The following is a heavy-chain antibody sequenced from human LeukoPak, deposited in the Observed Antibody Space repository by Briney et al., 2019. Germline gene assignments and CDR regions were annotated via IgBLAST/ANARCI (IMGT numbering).Heavy chain of an antibody. CDR1: GYTFTGYY. D-gene: IGHD6-13*01. CDR3: ARESSIAAAAYDY. Sequence: ASVKVSCKASGYTFTGYYMHWVRQAPGQGLEWMGWINPNSGGTNYAQKFQGRVTMTRHTSISTAYMELSRLRSDDTAVYYCARESSIAAAAYDYWGQGTLVTVSS. J-gene: IGHJ4*02. CDR2: INPNSGGT. V-gene: IGHV1-2*02.